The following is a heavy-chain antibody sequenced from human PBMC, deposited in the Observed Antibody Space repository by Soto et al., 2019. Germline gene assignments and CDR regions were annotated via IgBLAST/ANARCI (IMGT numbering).Heavy chain of an antibody. Sequence: QVQLVESGGGVVQPGRSLRLSCAASGFTFSSYGMHWVRQAPGKGLEWVAVIWHDGSNKYYADSVKGRFTISRDNSKNSLYLQMNSLRAEDMALYYCARDGPLDCGEIWSYYGMDVWGQGTTVTVSS. J-gene: IGHJ6*02. CDR3: ARDGPLDCGEIWSYYGMDV. CDR2: IWHDGSNK. V-gene: IGHV3-33*01. CDR1: GFTFSSYG. D-gene: IGHD4-17*01.